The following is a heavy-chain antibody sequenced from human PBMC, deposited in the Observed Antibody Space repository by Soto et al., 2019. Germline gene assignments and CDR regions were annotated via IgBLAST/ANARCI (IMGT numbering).Heavy chain of an antibody. V-gene: IGHV3-30*03. CDR3: LPPGSLFHSIQS. CDR1: LFTFSSYG. Sequence: SLSLSCAVSLFTFSSYGFHWVRQAPGNGLEWVAVISDDGSNKYYADSVKGRFTISRDNSKNTLYLQMDSLRVEDTAVYYCLPPGSLFHSIQSWGQGTLVTVSS. CDR2: ISDDGSNK. D-gene: IGHD3-10*01. J-gene: IGHJ5*02.